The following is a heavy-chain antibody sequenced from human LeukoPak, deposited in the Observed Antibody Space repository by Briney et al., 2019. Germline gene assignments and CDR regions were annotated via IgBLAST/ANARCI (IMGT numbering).Heavy chain of an antibody. D-gene: IGHD2-21*02. V-gene: IGHV1-46*01. CDR2: INPSGGST. CDR3: ARVGYCGGDCYSWHFDY. J-gene: IGHJ4*02. Sequence: ASVKVSCKASGYTFTSYYMHWVRQAPGQGLEWTGIINPSGGSTSYAQKFQGRVTMTRDTSTSTVYMELSSLRSEDTAVYYCARVGYCGGDCYSWHFDYWGQGTLVTVSS. CDR1: GYTFTSYY.